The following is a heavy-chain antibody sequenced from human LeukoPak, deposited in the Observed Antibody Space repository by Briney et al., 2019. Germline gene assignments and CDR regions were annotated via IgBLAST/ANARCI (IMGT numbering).Heavy chain of an antibody. D-gene: IGHD2-8*01. CDR2: IYYSGST. Sequence: PSETLSLTCTVSGGSISSYYWSWIRQPPGKGLEWIGYIYYSGSTNYNPSLKSRVTILVDSSKNQFSLKLSSVTAADTAVYYCARGLGYCTSSTCLLPFDYWGQGTLVTVSS. V-gene: IGHV4-59*08. CDR1: GGSISSYY. J-gene: IGHJ4*02. CDR3: ARGLGYCTSSTCLLPFDY.